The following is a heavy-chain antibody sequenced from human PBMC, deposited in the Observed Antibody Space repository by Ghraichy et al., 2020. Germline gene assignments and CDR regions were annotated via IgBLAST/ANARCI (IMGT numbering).Heavy chain of an antibody. Sequence: GGSLRLSCAASGFTFSSYAMSWVRQAPGKGLEWVSGISGSGLSTHYAESVKGRFTISRDNPKNTRSLQMTSLRAEDTAVYFCAKERGFTFDYWGQGTLVTVSS. J-gene: IGHJ4*02. V-gene: IGHV3-23*01. CDR3: AKERGFTFDY. CDR1: GFTFSSYA. CDR2: ISGSGLST. D-gene: IGHD5-12*01.